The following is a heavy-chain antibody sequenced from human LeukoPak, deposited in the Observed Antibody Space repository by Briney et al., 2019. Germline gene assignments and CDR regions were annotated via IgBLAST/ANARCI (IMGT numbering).Heavy chain of an antibody. CDR2: IRSKAYGGTT. CDR3: TREFQGNGFDY. CDR1: GFTFVDYA. J-gene: IGHJ4*02. V-gene: IGHV3-49*03. Sequence: PGRSLRLSCTASGFTFVDYAMSWFRQAPGKGLEWVGFIRSKAYGGTTEYAASVKGRFTISRDDSKSIAYLQMNSLKTEDTAVYYCTREFQGNGFDYWGQGTLVTVSS. D-gene: IGHD2-8*01.